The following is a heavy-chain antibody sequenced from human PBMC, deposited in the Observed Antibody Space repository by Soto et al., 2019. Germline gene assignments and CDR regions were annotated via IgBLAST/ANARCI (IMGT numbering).Heavy chain of an antibody. J-gene: IGHJ6*02. V-gene: IGHV4-34*01. D-gene: IGHD2-15*01. CDR3: AREDRYGWSGESLDV. CDR2: LDQSGGT. Sequence: QVQLQQWGAGLLKASETLSLTCAVVGDSLRGQSWNWIRQSPGKGLEWLGELDQSGGTNYNPSLKRRARSSDDTSKNQLSLTLISVTAADTAVYYCAREDRYGWSGESLDVWGQGTTVTVSS. CDR1: GDSLRGQS.